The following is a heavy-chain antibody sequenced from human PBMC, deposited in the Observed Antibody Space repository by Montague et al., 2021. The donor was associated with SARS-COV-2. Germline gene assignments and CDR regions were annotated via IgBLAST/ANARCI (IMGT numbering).Heavy chain of an antibody. Sequence: SETLSLTCAVSGGSISSSNWWSWVRQPPGKGLEWIGEIYHSGSTDYNPSLKSRVTISVDKSKNQFSLKLSSVTAADTAVYYCARDATMVSHSYSDYWGQGTLVTVSS. CDR2: IYHSGST. CDR3: ARDATMVSHSYSDY. CDR1: GGSISSSNW. V-gene: IGHV4-4*02. D-gene: IGHD4/OR15-4a*01. J-gene: IGHJ4*02.